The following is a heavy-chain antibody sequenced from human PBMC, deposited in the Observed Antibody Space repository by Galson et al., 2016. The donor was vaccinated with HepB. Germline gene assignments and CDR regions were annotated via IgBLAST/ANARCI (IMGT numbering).Heavy chain of an antibody. Sequence: SLRLSCAVSGFSFGNYAMSWVRQAPGKGLEWVAFIWFDGSNKYYADSVKGRFTISRDNSKNTLYLQMNSLRAEDTAVYYCAREGYYYDSSGYYYGDAFDIWGQGTMVTVSS. CDR1: GFSFGNYA. CDR3: AREGYYYDSSGYYYGDAFDI. V-gene: IGHV3-33*08. CDR2: IWFDGSNK. D-gene: IGHD3-22*01. J-gene: IGHJ3*02.